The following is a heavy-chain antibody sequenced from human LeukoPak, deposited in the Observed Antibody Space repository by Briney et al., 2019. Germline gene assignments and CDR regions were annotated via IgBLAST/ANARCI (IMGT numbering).Heavy chain of an antibody. CDR2: ISNDGTT. CDR1: GFSFNDCT. D-gene: IGHD2/OR15-2a*01. Sequence: PGGSLRLSCAASGFSFNDCTMNWVRQAPGKGLEWVAVISNDGTTYYIDSVKGRFPISRDNSKNTLYLQMNGLRAEDTAVYFCAKRVINNPFDNWGQGTLVTVSS. V-gene: IGHV3-23*01. CDR3: AKRVINNPFDN. J-gene: IGHJ4*02.